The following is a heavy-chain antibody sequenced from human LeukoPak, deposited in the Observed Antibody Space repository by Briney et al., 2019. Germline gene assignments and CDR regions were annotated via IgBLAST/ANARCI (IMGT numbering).Heavy chain of an antibody. D-gene: IGHD2-15*01. V-gene: IGHV1-69*04. Sequence: GASVKVSCKASGGTFSSYAISWVRQAPGQGLEWMGRIIPILGIANYAQKFQGRVTITADKSTSTAYMELSSLRSEDTAVYYCARVIGYCSGGSCPNYYHYYGMDVWGQGTTVTVSS. CDR2: IIPILGIA. CDR1: GGTFSSYA. CDR3: ARVIGYCSGGSCPNYYHYYGMDV. J-gene: IGHJ6*02.